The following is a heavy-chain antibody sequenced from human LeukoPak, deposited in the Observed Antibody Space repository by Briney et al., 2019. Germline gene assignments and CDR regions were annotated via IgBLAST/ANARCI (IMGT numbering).Heavy chain of an antibody. Sequence: ASVKVSCKASGGTFSSYAISWVRQAPGQGLEWMGGIIPIFGTANYAQKFQGRVTITTDESTSTAYMELSSLRSEDTAVYYCARGGSSSGYSSSWYDPDYYYGMDVWGQGTTVTVSS. CDR1: GGTFSSYA. CDR3: ARGGSSSGYSSSWYDPDYYYGMDV. J-gene: IGHJ6*02. V-gene: IGHV1-69*05. D-gene: IGHD6-13*01. CDR2: IIPIFGTA.